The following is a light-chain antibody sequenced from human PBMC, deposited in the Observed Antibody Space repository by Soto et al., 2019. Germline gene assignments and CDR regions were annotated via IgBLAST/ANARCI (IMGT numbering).Light chain of an antibody. Sequence: QSALTQPRSVSGSPGQSVAISCTGTSSDVGGYNYVSWYQQHPGKAPKLMIYDVSGRPSGVPDRFSGSKSGNTASLTISGLQAEDAADYYCCSYAGTYAVFGGGTKLTVL. CDR1: SSDVGGYNY. CDR3: CSYAGTYAV. J-gene: IGLJ2*01. V-gene: IGLV2-11*01. CDR2: DVS.